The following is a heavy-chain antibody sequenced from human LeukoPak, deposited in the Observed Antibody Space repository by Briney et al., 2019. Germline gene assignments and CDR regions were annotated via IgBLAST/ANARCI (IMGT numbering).Heavy chain of an antibody. CDR1: GFTVNNNY. J-gene: IGHJ4*02. CDR3: ARGINMMIVAPGY. CDR2: LYSNSIT. Sequence: GGSLRLSCAASGFTVNNNYMTWVRQAPGKGLEWVSVLYSNSITYYADSVKGRFTISRDSSKNTLYLQMNSLRAEDTAVYYCARGINMMIVAPGYWGQGILVTVSS. V-gene: IGHV3-53*01. D-gene: IGHD3-22*01.